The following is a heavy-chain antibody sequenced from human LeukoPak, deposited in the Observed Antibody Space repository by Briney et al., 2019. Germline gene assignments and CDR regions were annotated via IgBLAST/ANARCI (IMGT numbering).Heavy chain of an antibody. CDR3: ARGPNDFWSGYYNWFDP. V-gene: IGHV4-34*01. CDR1: GGSFIGYY. J-gene: IGHJ5*02. D-gene: IGHD3-3*01. CDR2: INHSGST. Sequence: SETLSLTCAVYGGSFIGYYWSWIRQPPGKGLEWIGEINHSGSTNYNPSLKSRVTISVDTSKNQFSLKLSSVTAADTAVYYCARGPNDFWSGYYNWFDPWGQGTLVTVSS.